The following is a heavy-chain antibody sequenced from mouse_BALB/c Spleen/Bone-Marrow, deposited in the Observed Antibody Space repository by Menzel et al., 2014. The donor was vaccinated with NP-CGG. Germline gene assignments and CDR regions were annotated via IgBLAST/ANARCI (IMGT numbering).Heavy chain of an antibody. V-gene: IGHV1S16*01. CDR1: GYTFTSYY. D-gene: IGHD2-13*01. CDR2: INPSNCGT. J-gene: IGHJ3*01. Sequence: VRLQESGAELVKPGASVKLSCKASGYTFTSYYMYWVKQRPGQGLEWIGEINPSNCGTNFNEKFKSKATLTVDKSSSPAYMQLSSLTSEDSAVYYCTIEGDSPFAYWGQGTLVTVS. CDR3: TIEGDSPFAY.